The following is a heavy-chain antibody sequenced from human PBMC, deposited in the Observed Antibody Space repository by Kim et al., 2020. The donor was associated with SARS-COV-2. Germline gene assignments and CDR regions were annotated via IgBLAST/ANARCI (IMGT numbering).Heavy chain of an antibody. D-gene: IGHD1-7*01. J-gene: IGHJ4*02. Sequence: NYADSVKGRFTMSRDTAKNMLYLDMNSLRADDTAVYYCARGTGNYGDWDYWGQGTLLTVSS. CDR3: ARGTGNYGDWDY. V-gene: IGHV3-74*01.